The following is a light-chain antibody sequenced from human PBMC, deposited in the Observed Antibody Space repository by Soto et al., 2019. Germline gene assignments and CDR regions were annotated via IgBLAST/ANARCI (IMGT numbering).Light chain of an antibody. J-gene: IGKJ4*01. Sequence: EIVMTQSPVTLSVSPGDRATLSCRASQSVNSNLAWYQHKPGQTPKLLIYVASTRATGIPARFSGSGSGTEFTLTISSLQSEDFAVYYCQQYNVWPLTFGGGTKVXFK. CDR2: VAS. V-gene: IGKV3-15*01. CDR3: QQYNVWPLT. CDR1: QSVNSN.